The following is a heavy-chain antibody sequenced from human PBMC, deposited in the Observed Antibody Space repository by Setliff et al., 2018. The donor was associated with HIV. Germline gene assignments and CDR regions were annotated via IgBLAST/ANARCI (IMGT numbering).Heavy chain of an antibody. J-gene: IGHJ3*02. V-gene: IGHV1-46*01. CDR2: INPSGGRT. CDR3: ARCYYDSSGPTDAFDI. Sequence: ASVKVSCKASGYTFTGYYIHWVRQAPGQGLEWMGLINPSGGRTSYAQKFQGRLTMTRDTSRSTVYMELSSLRSEDTAVYYCARCYYDSSGPTDAFDIWGKGQWSPSPQ. D-gene: IGHD3-22*01. CDR1: GYTFTGYY.